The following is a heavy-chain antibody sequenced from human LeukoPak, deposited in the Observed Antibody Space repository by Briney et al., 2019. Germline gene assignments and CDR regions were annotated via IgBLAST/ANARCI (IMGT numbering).Heavy chain of an antibody. Sequence: SETLSLTCAVYGGSFSGYYWSWIRQPPGKGLEWIGYIYYSGSTNYNPSLKSRVTISVDTSKNQFSLKLSSVTAADTAVYYCARGPGGAVTDNSFDYWGQGTLVTVSS. CDR1: GGSFSGYY. CDR3: ARGPGGAVTDNSFDY. V-gene: IGHV4-34*01. CDR2: IYYSGST. J-gene: IGHJ4*02. D-gene: IGHD6-19*01.